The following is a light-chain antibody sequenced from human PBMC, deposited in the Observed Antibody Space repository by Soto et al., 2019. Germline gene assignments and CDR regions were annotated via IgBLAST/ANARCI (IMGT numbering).Light chain of an antibody. J-gene: IGKJ2*03. CDR1: QNIINSY. CDR3: HHYGTSLYS. Sequence: EIVLTQSPGTLSVSPGERVTLSCRASQNIINSYLAWYQQKPGQTPRLLIYGAFRRVTGAPDRFSGSESGTEFTLTISSVEPEDFAVYYCHHYGTSLYSFGQGTKLEIK. V-gene: IGKV3-20*01. CDR2: GAF.